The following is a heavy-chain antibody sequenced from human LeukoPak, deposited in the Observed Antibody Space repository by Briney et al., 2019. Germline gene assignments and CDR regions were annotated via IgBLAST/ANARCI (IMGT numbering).Heavy chain of an antibody. CDR2: IYDSGST. CDR3: ATQGWLQSEYYFDH. D-gene: IGHD5-24*01. J-gene: IGHJ4*02. Sequence: SETLSLTCTVSGGSIRSSYYYWGWIRQPPGKGLEWIGSIYDSGSTYYNPSLKSRVTISVDKSKNQFSLKLSFVTAADTAIYYCATQGWLQSEYYFDHWGQGTLVTVSS. V-gene: IGHV4-39*01. CDR1: GGSIRSSYYY.